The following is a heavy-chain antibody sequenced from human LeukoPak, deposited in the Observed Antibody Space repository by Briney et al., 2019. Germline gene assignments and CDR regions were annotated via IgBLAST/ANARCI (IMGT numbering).Heavy chain of an antibody. CDR2: IDPNSGNT. CDR3: ARDADTRYWYFDL. D-gene: IGHD5-18*01. CDR1: GYSFTDYY. J-gene: IGHJ2*01. V-gene: IGHV1-2*02. Sequence: ASVEVSCKASGYSFTDYYIHWVRQAPGQGLEWMGWIDPNSGNTNYAQKFQGRVTMTRDTSISTASMELSRLRSDDTAFYYCARDADTRYWYFDLWGRGTLVTVST.